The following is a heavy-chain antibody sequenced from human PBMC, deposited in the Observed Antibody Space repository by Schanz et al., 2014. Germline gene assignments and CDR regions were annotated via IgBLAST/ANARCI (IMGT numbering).Heavy chain of an antibody. V-gene: IGHV3-23*04. D-gene: IGHD3-9*01. CDR1: GFTFSNHA. CDR2: IGGSGDST. CDR3: AKHVRSLTGNDY. J-gene: IGHJ4*02. Sequence: VQLVESGGGLVKPGGSLRLSCSASGFTFSNHALSWVRQAPGKGLEWVSGIGGSGDSTHYADSVKGRFIISRDNSKNTLYLQVNSLRAEDTAVYYCAKHVRSLTGNDYWGQGTLVTVSS.